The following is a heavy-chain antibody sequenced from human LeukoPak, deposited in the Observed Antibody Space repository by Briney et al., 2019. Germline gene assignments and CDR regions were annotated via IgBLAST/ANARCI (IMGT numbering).Heavy chain of an antibody. CDR3: ARDLGYKDYVSAFDI. CDR1: GFIFDDYG. CDR2: INWIGGST. Sequence: GGSLRLSCAASGFIFDDYGMTWVRQTPGKGLEWVSGINWIGGSTGYADSVKGRFTISRDNAKNSLYLRMNSLRAEDTALYFCARDLGYKDYVSAFDIWGQGTMVTVSS. V-gene: IGHV3-20*04. D-gene: IGHD5-24*01. J-gene: IGHJ3*02.